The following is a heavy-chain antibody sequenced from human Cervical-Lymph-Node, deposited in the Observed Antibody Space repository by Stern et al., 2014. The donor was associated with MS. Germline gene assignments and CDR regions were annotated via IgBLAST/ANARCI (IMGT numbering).Heavy chain of an antibody. V-gene: IGHV4-59*01. CDR3: ARASDL. CDR1: GASITSYY. Sequence: QLQLQESGPGLLRPSETLSLTCTVSGASITSYYWSWIRQPPGKGLEWIGYIYYSATTNYNASLKGRVAISIDTSKTQFSLRLSSVTAADTAVYYCARASDLWGQGTLVTVSS. CDR2: IYYSATT. J-gene: IGHJ5*02.